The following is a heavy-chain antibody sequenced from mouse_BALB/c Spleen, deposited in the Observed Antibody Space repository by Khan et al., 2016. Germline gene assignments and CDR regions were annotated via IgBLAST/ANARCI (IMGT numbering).Heavy chain of an antibody. Sequence: QFQLVQSGPELKKPGETVRISCKASGYTFTDYGMNWVKQAPGKGLKWMGWINTYTGEPTYADDFKGRFAFSLETSASTAYLQINNLKNEDTATYVCASPYYGASRGFAYWGQGTLVTVSA. CDR3: ASPYYGASRGFAY. CDR1: GYTFTDYG. CDR2: INTYTGEP. V-gene: IGHV9-3-1*01. D-gene: IGHD6-1*01. J-gene: IGHJ3*01.